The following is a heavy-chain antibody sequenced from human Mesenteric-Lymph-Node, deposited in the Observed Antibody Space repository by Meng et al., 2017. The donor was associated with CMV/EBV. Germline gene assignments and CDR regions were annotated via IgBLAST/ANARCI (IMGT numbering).Heavy chain of an antibody. D-gene: IGHD3-10*02. V-gene: IGHV3-30-3*01. CDR3: ARSISSGSSSPENYYYYGLDV. Sequence: GSLRLSCAASGFTFMNYAIHWVRQAPGKGLEWVAGISYDTINKYYADSVKGRFIISRDNSKDTLYLQVNSLRVEDTAIYYCARSISSGSSSPENYYYYGLDVWGQGTTVTVSS. J-gene: IGHJ6*02. CDR2: ISYDTINK. CDR1: GFTFMNYA.